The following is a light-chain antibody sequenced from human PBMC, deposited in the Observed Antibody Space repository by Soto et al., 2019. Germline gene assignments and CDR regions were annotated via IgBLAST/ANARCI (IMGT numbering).Light chain of an antibody. Sequence: EIVMTQSPATLSVSPGERVTFSCRASQGVSSNLAWYQHKPGQAPRLLIFGASTRATGIPARFSGSGSETEFALTISSLQSEDLAVYYCQQYNSWPLTFGQGTKVEIK. CDR1: QGVSSN. V-gene: IGKV3-15*01. J-gene: IGKJ1*01. CDR2: GAS. CDR3: QQYNSWPLT.